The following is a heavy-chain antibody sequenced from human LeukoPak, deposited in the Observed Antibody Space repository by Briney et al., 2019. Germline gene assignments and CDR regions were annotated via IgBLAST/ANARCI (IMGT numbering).Heavy chain of an antibody. CDR3: AKDITFDRGSYGHFDY. CDR1: GFTFSSYA. Sequence: GGSLRLSCAASGFTFSSYAMSWVRQAPGKGLEWVSAISGSGGSTYYADSVKGRFTISRDNAKNSLYLQMNSLRAEDTALYYCAKDITFDRGSYGHFDYWGQGTLVTVSS. J-gene: IGHJ4*02. D-gene: IGHD1-26*01. V-gene: IGHV3-23*01. CDR2: ISGSGGST.